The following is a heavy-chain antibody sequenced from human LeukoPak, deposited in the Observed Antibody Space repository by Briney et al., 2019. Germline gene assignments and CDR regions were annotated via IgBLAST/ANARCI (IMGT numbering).Heavy chain of an antibody. V-gene: IGHV3-33*06. CDR2: IWSDGTHK. D-gene: IGHD1-26*01. J-gene: IGHJ4*02. CDR3: AKSNSESQTTVGN. CDR1: GFTFNTYG. Sequence: GGSLRLSCAASGFTFNTYGMHWVRQAPGKGLEWVAVIWSDGTHKHYSDSVKGRFTISRDNSKNTLYLEMNSLRVEDTAVYYCAKSNSESQTTVGNWGQGTLVTVSS.